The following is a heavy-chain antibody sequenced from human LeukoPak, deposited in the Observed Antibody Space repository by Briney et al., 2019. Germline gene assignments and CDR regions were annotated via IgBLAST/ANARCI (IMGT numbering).Heavy chain of an antibody. Sequence: PSETLSLTCTVSGASISSYYWSWVRQPPGKGLEWVGYIYYSGSTNYNPSLKSRVTISVDTSKNQFSLKLSSVTAADTAVYYCARVGRYCSSTSCPPLGGYYYYGMDVWGQGTTVTVSS. V-gene: IGHV4-59*01. CDR3: ARVGRYCSSTSCPPLGGYYYYGMDV. CDR1: GASISSYY. J-gene: IGHJ6*02. CDR2: IYYSGST. D-gene: IGHD2-2*01.